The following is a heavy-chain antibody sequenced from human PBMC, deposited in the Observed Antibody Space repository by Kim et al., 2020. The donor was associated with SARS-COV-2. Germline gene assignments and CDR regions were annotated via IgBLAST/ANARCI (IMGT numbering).Heavy chain of an antibody. CDR2: IWYDGSNK. V-gene: IGHV3-33*01. D-gene: IGHD6-13*01. CDR1: GFTFSSYG. J-gene: IGHJ6*02. Sequence: GGSLRLSCAASGFTFSSYGMHWVRQAPGKGLEWVAVIWYDGSNKYYADSVKGRFTISRDNSKNTLYLQMNSLRAEDTAVYYCASDLRDSSWRYYYYYYGMDVWGQGTTVTVSS. CDR3: ASDLRDSSWRYYYYYYGMDV.